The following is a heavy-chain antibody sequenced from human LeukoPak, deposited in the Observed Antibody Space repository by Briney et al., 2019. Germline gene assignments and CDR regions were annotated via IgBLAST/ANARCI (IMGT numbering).Heavy chain of an antibody. CDR1: GYTFTGYY. D-gene: IGHD6-13*01. CDR3: ARPPRRIAAAGTESRYFDY. CDR2: INPNSGGT. V-gene: IGHV1-2*02. J-gene: IGHJ4*02. Sequence: GASVKVSCKASGYTFTGYYMHWVRQAPGQGLEWMGWINPNSGGTNYAQKFQGRVTMTRDTSIGTAYMELSRLRSDDTAVYYCARPPRRIAAAGTESRYFDYWGQGTLVTVSS.